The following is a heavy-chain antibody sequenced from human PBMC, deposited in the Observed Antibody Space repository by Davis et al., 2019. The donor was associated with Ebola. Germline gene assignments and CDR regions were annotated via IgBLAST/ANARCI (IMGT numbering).Heavy chain of an antibody. V-gene: IGHV3-30*03. D-gene: IGHD4-11*01. CDR1: GFTFSSYG. J-gene: IGHJ4*02. Sequence: PGGSLRLSCAASGFTFSSYGMHWVRQAPGKGLEWVAVISYDGSNKYYADSVKGRFTISRDNSKNTLYLQMSSLRAEDTAVYYCARRLHATAAFDYWGQGTLVTVSS. CDR3: ARRLHATAAFDY. CDR2: ISYDGSNK.